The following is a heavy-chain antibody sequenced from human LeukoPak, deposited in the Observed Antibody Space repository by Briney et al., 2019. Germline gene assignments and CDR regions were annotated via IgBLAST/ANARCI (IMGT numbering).Heavy chain of an antibody. J-gene: IGHJ3*02. CDR3: ARDPGDAFDI. CDR1: GFTFSSYS. V-gene: IGHV3-21*01. CDR2: ISNDGKYI. Sequence: GGSLRLSCAASGFTFSSYSMNWVRQAPGKGLEWVSSISNDGKYIYYADSVKGRFTISRDNAKSSLYLQMNSLRAEDTAVYYCARDPGDAFDIWGQGTIVTVSS.